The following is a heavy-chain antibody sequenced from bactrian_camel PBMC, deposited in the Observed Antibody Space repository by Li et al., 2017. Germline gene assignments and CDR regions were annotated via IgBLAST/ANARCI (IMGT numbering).Heavy chain of an antibody. CDR1: GLRASLYV. J-gene: IGHJ4*01. Sequence: VQLVESGGGLVQPGGSLRLSCAVSGLRASLYVMSWVRQAPGKGLEWVSTIGSGGDTTYYADSVKGRFTISGDNAQNTVYLQINSLKSEDTAVYYCVKPNPDARGGFDHWGQGTQVTVS. CDR3: VKPNPDARGGFDH. D-gene: IGHD1*01. V-gene: IGHV3S40*01. CDR2: IGSGGDTT.